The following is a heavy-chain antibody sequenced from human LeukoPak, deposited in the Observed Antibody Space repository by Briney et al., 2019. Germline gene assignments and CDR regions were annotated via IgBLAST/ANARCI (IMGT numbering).Heavy chain of an antibody. Sequence: PGGSLRLSCAASGFTFSSYSMNWVRQAPGKGREGVSSISSSSSYIYYADSVKGRFTISRDNAKNSLYLQMNSLRAEDTAVYYCAREGYSYSYYYYSMDVWGQGTTVTVSS. CDR3: AREGYSYSYYYYSMDV. CDR2: ISSSSSYI. D-gene: IGHD5-18*01. V-gene: IGHV3-21*01. CDR1: GFTFSSYS. J-gene: IGHJ6*02.